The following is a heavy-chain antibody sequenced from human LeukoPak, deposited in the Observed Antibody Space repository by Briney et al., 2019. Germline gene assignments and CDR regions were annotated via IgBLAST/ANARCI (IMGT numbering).Heavy chain of an antibody. V-gene: IGHV4-34*01. J-gene: IGHJ4*02. D-gene: IGHD3-22*01. Sequence: SETLSLTCAVYGGSFSGYYWSWIRQPPGKGLEWIGEINHSGSTNYNPSLKSRVTTSVDTSKNQFSLKLSSVTAADTAVYYCARSYDSSGYVSPYYFDYWGQGTLVTVSS. CDR2: INHSGST. CDR1: GGSFSGYY. CDR3: ARSYDSSGYVSPYYFDY.